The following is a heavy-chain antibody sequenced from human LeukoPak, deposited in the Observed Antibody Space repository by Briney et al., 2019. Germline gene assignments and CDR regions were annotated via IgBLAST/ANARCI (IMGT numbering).Heavy chain of an antibody. J-gene: IGHJ4*02. Sequence: GGSLRLSCVASGITFSSFWMHWVRQAPGKGLEWVANIKQDGGERYYVDSVKGRFTISRDNAKNSLYLQMNNLRAEDTAVYYWAKTFFGKANYGGQETLVTVSS. V-gene: IGHV3-7*01. CDR1: GITFSSFW. CDR3: AKTFFGKANY. CDR2: IKQDGGER. D-gene: IGHD3-10*01.